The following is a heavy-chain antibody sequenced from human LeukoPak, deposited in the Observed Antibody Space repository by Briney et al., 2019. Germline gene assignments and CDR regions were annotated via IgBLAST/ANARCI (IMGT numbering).Heavy chain of an antibody. V-gene: IGHV3-53*01. Sequence: PGGSLRLSCAASGFTVSSNYMSWVRQAPGKGLEWVSVIDSGGSTYYADSVKGRFTISRDNSKNTLYLQMNSLRAEDTAVYYCARELLMSAFDIWGQGTMVTVSP. D-gene: IGHD2-15*01. CDR3: ARELLMSAFDI. CDR1: GFTVSSNY. CDR2: IDSGGST. J-gene: IGHJ3*02.